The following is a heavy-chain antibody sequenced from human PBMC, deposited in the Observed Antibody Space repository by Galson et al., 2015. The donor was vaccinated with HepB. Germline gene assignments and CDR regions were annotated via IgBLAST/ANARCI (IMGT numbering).Heavy chain of an antibody. D-gene: IGHD3-9*01. CDR2: IIPIHGIA. Sequence: SVKVSCKASGGTFSSYTISWVRQAPGQGLEWMGRIIPIHGIANYAQKFQGRVTITADKSTSTAYMELSSLRSEDTAVYYCARAAVQYYDILTGYWKGGGLWDAFDLWGQGTMVTVAS. J-gene: IGHJ3*01. CDR1: GGTFSSYT. V-gene: IGHV1-69*02. CDR3: ARAAVQYYDILTGYWKGGGLWDAFDL.